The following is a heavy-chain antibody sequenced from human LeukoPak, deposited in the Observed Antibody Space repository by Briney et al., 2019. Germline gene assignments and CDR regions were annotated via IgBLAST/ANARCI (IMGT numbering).Heavy chain of an antibody. CDR2: IWYDGSNK. J-gene: IGHJ4*02. CDR3: AKGPAPFDY. V-gene: IGHV3-33*06. CDR1: GFTFSSYG. Sequence: GGSLRLSCAASGFTFSSYGMHWVRQAPGKGLEWVAVIWYDGSNKYYADSVKGRFTISRDNSKNTLYLQMNSLRAEDTAVYYCAKGPAPFDYWGQGTLVTISS.